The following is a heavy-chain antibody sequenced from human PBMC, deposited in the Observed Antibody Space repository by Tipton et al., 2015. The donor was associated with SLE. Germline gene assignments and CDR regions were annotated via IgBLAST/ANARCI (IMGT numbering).Heavy chain of an antibody. J-gene: IGHJ5*02. Sequence: TLSLTCDVSGASITSGSYYWSWIRQPAGKGLEWIGHLYTSGSTHYNPSLKTRVTISADTSKNQFSLKLTSVTAADTAVYYCARDLVSTTFGLVQAWFDPWGQGALVTVSS. V-gene: IGHV4-61*09. CDR1: GASITSGSYY. D-gene: IGHD3-3*01. CDR3: ARDLVSTTFGLVQAWFDP. CDR2: LYTSGST.